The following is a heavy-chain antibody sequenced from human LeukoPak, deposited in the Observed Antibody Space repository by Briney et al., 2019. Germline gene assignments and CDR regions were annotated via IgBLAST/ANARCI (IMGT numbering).Heavy chain of an antibody. D-gene: IGHD3-10*01. CDR1: GFTFYDYG. CDR2: INWNGGST. J-gene: IGHJ6*03. Sequence: GGSLRLSCAASGFTFYDYGMSWVRQAPGKGLEWGSGINWNGGSTGYTDSVRGGVTISRDKTKRSLYLRMNRLRAEDTAVYYCARQDYYGSGSYYKNYYYYYMDVWGKGTTVTVSS. CDR3: ARQDYYGSGSYYKNYYYYYMDV. V-gene: IGHV3-20*04.